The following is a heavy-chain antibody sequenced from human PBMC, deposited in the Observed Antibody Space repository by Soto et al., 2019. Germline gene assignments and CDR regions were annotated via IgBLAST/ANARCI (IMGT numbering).Heavy chain of an antibody. CDR1: GYTFTSYA. CDR2: INAGNGNT. Sequence: GASVKVSCKASGYTFTSYAMHWVRQAPGQRLEWMGWINAGNGNTKYSQKFQGRVTMTEDTSTDTAYMELSSLRSEDTAVYYGATGHGEYPRFDDWAKGTLVTVDS. V-gene: IGHV1-3*01. J-gene: IGHJ4*02. CDR3: ATGHGEYPRFDD. D-gene: IGHD4-17*01.